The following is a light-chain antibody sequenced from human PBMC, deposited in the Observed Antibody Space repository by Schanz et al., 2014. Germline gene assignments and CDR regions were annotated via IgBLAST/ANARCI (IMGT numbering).Light chain of an antibody. J-gene: IGKJ5*01. CDR2: DTS. V-gene: IGKV3D-20*02. CDR3: QQRSNWPPIT. CDR1: QSINSKY. Sequence: EIVLTQSPGTLSLSPGERATLSCRASQSINSKYLHWYQQKPGQAPRLLIYDTSTRATGIPARFSGSGSGTEFTLTISSLQSEDFAVYYCQQRSNWPPITFGQGTRLEIK.